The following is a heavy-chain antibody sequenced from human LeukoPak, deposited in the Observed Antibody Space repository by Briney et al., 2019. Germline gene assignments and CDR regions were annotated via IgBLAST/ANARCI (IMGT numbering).Heavy chain of an antibody. V-gene: IGHV4-59*01. CDR1: AGSINNYY. CDR3: ARVAARYVGMDV. D-gene: IGHD6-6*01. J-gene: IGHJ6*02. CDR2: IYYSGST. Sequence: SETLSLTCTVSAGSINNYYWSWIRQPPGKGLEWIGYIYYSGSTNYNPSLKSRVTISVDTSKKQVSLNLSSVTAADTAVYHCARVAARYVGMDVWGQGSTVTVSS.